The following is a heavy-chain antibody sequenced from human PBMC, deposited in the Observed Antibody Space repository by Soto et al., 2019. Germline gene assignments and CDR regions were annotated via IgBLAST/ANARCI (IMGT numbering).Heavy chain of an antibody. V-gene: IGHV3-74*01. D-gene: IGHD4-17*01. CDR1: GFTFSSYW. CDR2: INSDGSST. CDR3: ARDNKYGALDYYYYYYMDV. J-gene: IGHJ6*03. Sequence: GGSLRLSCAASGFTFSSYWMHWVRQAPGKGLVWVSRINSDGSSTSYADSVKGRFTISRKNAKNKLYLQMNSLRAGDTAVYYCARDNKYGALDYYYYYYMDVWGKGTTVTVSS.